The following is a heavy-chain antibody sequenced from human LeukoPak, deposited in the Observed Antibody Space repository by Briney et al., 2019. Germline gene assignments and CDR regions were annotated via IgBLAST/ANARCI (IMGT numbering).Heavy chain of an antibody. CDR1: GYTFTSYG. Sequence: ASVKVSRKASGYTFTSYGISWVRQAPGQGLEWMGWISAYNGNTNYAQKLQGRVTMTTDTSTSTAYMELRSLRSDDTAVYYCARDNEQLAQGYMDVWGKGTTVTVSS. CDR2: ISAYNGNT. D-gene: IGHD6-6*01. CDR3: ARDNEQLAQGYMDV. J-gene: IGHJ6*03. V-gene: IGHV1-18*01.